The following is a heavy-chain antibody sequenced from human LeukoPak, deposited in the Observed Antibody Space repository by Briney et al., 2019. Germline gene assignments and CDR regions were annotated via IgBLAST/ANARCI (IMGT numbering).Heavy chain of an antibody. CDR1: GYSFTDYY. CDR2: INPNSGGT. V-gene: IGHV1-2*02. CDR3: TRGYYDSSDFEYFHH. J-gene: IGHJ1*01. Sequence: GASVKVSCKTSGYSFTDYYMHWVRQAPGQGLEWMGWINPNSGGTNFAQRFRDRVTMTRDMSISTAYMELSRLRSDDTAIYYCTRGYYDSSDFEYFHHWGQGTLVTVSS. D-gene: IGHD3-22*01.